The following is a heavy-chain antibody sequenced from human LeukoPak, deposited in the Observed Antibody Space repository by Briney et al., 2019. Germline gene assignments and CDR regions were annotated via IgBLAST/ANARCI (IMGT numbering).Heavy chain of an antibody. J-gene: IGHJ6*02. V-gene: IGHV3-30*18. CDR2: ISSDGSDK. CDR1: GFTFSSYG. D-gene: IGHD3-10*01. Sequence: GKSLRLSCAASGFTFSSYGMHWVRQAPGKGLEWVAVISSDGSDKYYADSVKGRFTISRDNSKNTMYLQMNSLRDEDTAVYYCAKGHYYGSGSYTPRHYYGMDVWGQGTTVTVSS. CDR3: AKGHYYGSGSYTPRHYYGMDV.